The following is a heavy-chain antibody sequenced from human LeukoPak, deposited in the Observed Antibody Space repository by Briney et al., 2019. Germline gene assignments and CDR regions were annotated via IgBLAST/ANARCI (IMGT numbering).Heavy chain of an antibody. Sequence: SETLSLTCTVSGGSLSTYYWGWIRQPPGKGLEWIGYIYNSGGGTNSNPSLKSRVTISEDTSKNQFSLKLSSVTAADTAVYYCARDRGIVVVPAVLNWFDPWGQGTLVTVSS. CDR3: ARDRGIVVVPAVLNWFDP. CDR2: IYNSGGGT. CDR1: GGSLSTYY. J-gene: IGHJ5*02. D-gene: IGHD2-2*01. V-gene: IGHV4-59*01.